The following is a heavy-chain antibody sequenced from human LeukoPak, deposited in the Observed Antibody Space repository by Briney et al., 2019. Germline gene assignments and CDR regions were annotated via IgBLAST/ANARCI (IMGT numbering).Heavy chain of an antibody. V-gene: IGHV4-34*01. J-gene: IGHJ4*02. D-gene: IGHD6-13*01. CDR3: ARGPVWYWYYFDY. CDR2: INHSGST. Sequence: SETLSLTCAVYGGSFSGYYWSWIRQPPGKGLEWIGEINHSGSTNYNPSLESRVTISVDTSKNQFSLKLSSVTAADTAVYYCARGPVWYWYYFDYWGQGTLVTVSS. CDR1: GGSFSGYY.